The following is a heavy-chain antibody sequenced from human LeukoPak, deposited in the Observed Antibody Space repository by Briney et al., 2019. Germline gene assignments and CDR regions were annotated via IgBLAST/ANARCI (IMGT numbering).Heavy chain of an antibody. CDR2: INHSGST. V-gene: IGHV4-34*01. J-gene: IGHJ4*02. CDR3: ARRPLYYYDSSGYYPPDY. D-gene: IGHD3-22*01. CDR1: GGSFSGYY. Sequence: SETLSLTCAVYGGSFSGYYWSWIRQPPGKGLEWIGEINHSGSTNYNPSLKSRVTISVDTSKNQFSLKLSSVTAADTAVYYCARRPLYYYDSSGYYPPDYWGQGTLVTVSS.